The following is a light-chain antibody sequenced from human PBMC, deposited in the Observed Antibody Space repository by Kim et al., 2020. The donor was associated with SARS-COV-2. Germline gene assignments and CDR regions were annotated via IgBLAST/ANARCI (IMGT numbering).Light chain of an antibody. CDR3: QAWDSSTVV. CDR2: QAT. CDR1: KLGDKY. V-gene: IGLV3-1*01. Sequence: SYELTQPPSVSVSPGQTASITCSGDKLGDKYACWYQQKPGQSPVLVIYQATKRPSGIHERFSGPNSGNTATLTISGTQPMDEADYYCQAWDSSTVVFGGG. J-gene: IGLJ2*01.